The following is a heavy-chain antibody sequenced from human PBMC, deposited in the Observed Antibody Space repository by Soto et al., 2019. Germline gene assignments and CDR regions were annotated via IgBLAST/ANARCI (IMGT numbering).Heavy chain of an antibody. CDR2: IYYSGNT. D-gene: IGHD1-1*01. CDR1: GGSISSNDFY. J-gene: IGHJ5*02. CDR3: ARLGGGWKICFAP. V-gene: IGHV4-31*03. Sequence: PSETLSLTCIVSGGSISSNDFYWSWIRQHPGKGLEWIGYIYYSGNTYYNPSLKSRVTILVDTSKNQFSLRVSSVTAADTAVYYGARLGGGWKICFAPGARGTLAPV.